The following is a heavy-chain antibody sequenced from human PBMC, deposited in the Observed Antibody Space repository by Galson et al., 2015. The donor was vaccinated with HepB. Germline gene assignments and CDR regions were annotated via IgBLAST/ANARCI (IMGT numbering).Heavy chain of an antibody. CDR3: ARDFYGSIAYDPPDPFDL. J-gene: IGHJ3*01. V-gene: IGHV3-74*03. CDR1: GFTFSSYW. Sequence: SLRLSCAASGFTFSSYWMHWVRQAPGKGLVWVSHIKSDGSSTMYADFVKGRFTISRDNAKNTFYLQMNSLRVEDTAVYYCARDFYGSIAYDPPDPFDLWGQGTMVTVSS. CDR2: IKSDGSST. D-gene: IGHD3-22*01.